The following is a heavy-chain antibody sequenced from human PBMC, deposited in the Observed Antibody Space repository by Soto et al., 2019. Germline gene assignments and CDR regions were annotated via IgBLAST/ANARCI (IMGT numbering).Heavy chain of an antibody. CDR2: FDPEDGET. D-gene: IGHD3-10*01. CDR1: GYTLTELS. V-gene: IGHV1-24*01. CDR3: ATNLLLWFGELWVGFDP. Sequence: ASVKVSCKVSGYTLTELSMHWVRQAPGKGLEWMGGFDPEDGETIYAQKFQGRVTMTEDTSTDTAYMELSSLRSEDTAVYYCATNLLLWFGELWVGFDPWGQGTLVTVSS. J-gene: IGHJ5*02.